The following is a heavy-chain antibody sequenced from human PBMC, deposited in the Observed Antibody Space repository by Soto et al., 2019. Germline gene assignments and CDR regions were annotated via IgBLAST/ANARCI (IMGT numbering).Heavy chain of an antibody. CDR3: ARDQGGSGSYYLAL. D-gene: IGHD3-10*01. CDR2: IYYSGST. CDR1: GVSISSGVYY. V-gene: IGHV4-31*03. J-gene: IGHJ4*02. Sequence: TLSLTCTGSGVSISSGVYYWSWIRQHPGKGLEWIGYIYYSGSTYYNPSLKSRVTISVDTSKNQFSLKLSSVTAADTAVYYCARDQGGSGSYYLALWGQGTLVTVSS.